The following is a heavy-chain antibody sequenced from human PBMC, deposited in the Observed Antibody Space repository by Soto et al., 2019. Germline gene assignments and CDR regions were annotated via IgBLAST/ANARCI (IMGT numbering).Heavy chain of an antibody. D-gene: IGHD3-10*02. J-gene: IGHJ2*01. CDR3: ARDEFIFFFQAEDGIRDVRSVSAFLLNRSSDL. Sequence: KGLEWVAAISYDGNDQYYAASVKGRFTLSRDNSKNTLYLQMNSLRAEDTAVYYCARDEFIFFFQAEDGIRDVRSVSAFLLNRSSDL. CDR2: ISYDGNDQ. V-gene: IGHV3-30*14.